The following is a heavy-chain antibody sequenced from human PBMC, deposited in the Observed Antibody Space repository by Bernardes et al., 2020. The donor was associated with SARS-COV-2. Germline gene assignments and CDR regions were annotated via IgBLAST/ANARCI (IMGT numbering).Heavy chain of an antibody. CDR2: ISFDGSDK. D-gene: IGHD6-19*01. Sequence: GGSLRLSCAVSGFTLSNYGMHWVRQAPGKGLEWVAGISFDGSDKHYADSVKGRFAISRDTSRNTLYLQMNSLGAEDTAVYFCARNDDPYSSWWYNYWGQGTLVTVSS. CDR3: ARNDDPYSSWWYNY. V-gene: IGHV3-33*01. CDR1: GFTLSNYG. J-gene: IGHJ4*02.